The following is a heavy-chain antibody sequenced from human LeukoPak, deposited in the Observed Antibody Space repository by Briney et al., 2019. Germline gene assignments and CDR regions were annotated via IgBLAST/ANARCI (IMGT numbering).Heavy chain of an antibody. D-gene: IGHD1-1*01. V-gene: IGHV4-59*08. J-gene: IGHJ4*02. CDR3: ARHGTLESTTYPLDY. CDR1: GRSISGYY. Sequence: SETLSLTCTVSGRSISGYYWSWIRQAPGKGLEWIGNINYSGSTNHIPSLKSRVTISVDTSKNQFSLNLSSVTAADTAVYYCARHGTLESTTYPLDYWGQGTLVTVSS. CDR2: INYSGST.